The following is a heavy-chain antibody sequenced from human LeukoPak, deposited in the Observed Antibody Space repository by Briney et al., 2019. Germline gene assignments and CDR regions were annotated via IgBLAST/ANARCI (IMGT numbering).Heavy chain of an antibody. CDR3: ASYGKTNKKNDY. Sequence: TSETLSLTCTVSGGSISRSSYYWGWIRQPPGKGLEWIGSTYYSGSTYYNPSLKSRVTISVDTSKNQFSLKLSSVTAADTAVYFCASYGKTNKKNDYWGQGTLVTVSS. J-gene: IGHJ4*02. CDR1: GGSISRSSYY. CDR2: TYYSGST. V-gene: IGHV4-39*01. D-gene: IGHD1/OR15-1a*01.